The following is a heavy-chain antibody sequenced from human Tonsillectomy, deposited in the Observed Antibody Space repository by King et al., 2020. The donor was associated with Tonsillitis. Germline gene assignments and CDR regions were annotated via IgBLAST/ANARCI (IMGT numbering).Heavy chain of an antibody. D-gene: IGHD3-16*01. Sequence: VQLVESGGGLVQPGGSLRLSCAASGFTFSSYWMHWVRQAPGKGLVWVSRINSDGSSTSYADSVKGRFTISRDNAKNTLYLQMNSLRAEDTAVYYCAREAPSIPDRXXXVIGGVDYYXYYMDVWGKGTTVTVSS. CDR3: AREAPSIPDRXXXVIGGVDYYXYYMDV. V-gene: IGHV3-74*01. CDR1: GFTFSSYW. J-gene: IGHJ6*03. CDR2: INSDGSST.